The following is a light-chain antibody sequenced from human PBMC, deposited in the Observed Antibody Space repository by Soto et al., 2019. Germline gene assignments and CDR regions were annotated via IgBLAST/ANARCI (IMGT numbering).Light chain of an antibody. CDR2: GAS. CDR1: QSVTGSY. V-gene: IGKV3-20*01. CDR3: QQYGSSPRT. Sequence: EIVLTQSPGTLSLSPGERATLSCRASQSVTGSYLAWYQQRPGQAPRLLMYGASSRATGIPDRFSGSGSGTDFTLTISRLEPEDFAVYYCQQYGSSPRTFSGGTKVEIK. J-gene: IGKJ4*01.